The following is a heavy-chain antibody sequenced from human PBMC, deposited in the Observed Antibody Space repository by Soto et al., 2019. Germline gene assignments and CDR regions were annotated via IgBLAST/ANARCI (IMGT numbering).Heavy chain of an antibody. Sequence: EVQLVESGGGLVKPGGSLRLSCAASGFTFSSYSMNWVRQAPGKGLEWVSSISSSSSYIYYADSVKGRFTISRDNAKNSLYLQMNSLRAEDTAVYYCARDSIAALDYYYYYMDVWGKGTTVTVSS. D-gene: IGHD6-6*01. V-gene: IGHV3-21*01. CDR1: GFTFSSYS. CDR3: ARDSIAALDYYYYYMDV. J-gene: IGHJ6*03. CDR2: ISSSSSYI.